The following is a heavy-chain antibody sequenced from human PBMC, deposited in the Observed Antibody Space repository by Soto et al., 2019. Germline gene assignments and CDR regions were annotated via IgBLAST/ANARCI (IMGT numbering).Heavy chain of an antibody. CDR1: GDSVSSGSYY. J-gene: IGHJ6*02. D-gene: IGHD2-2*01. V-gene: IGHV4-61*01. CDR3: ASRHCSSTSCHGMDV. Sequence: PSETLSLTCTVSGDSVSSGSYYWSWIRQPPGKGLEWIGYIYYSGSTNYNPSLKSRVTIAVDTSKNQFSLKLSSVTAADTAVYYCASRHCSSTSCHGMDVWGQGTTVTVSS. CDR2: IYYSGST.